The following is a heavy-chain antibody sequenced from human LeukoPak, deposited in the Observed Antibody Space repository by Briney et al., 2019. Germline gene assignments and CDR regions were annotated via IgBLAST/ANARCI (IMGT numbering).Heavy chain of an antibody. D-gene: IGHD6-13*01. CDR1: GGSISSYY. CDR3: ARCIAAAGYYFDY. CDR2: IYYSGST. V-gene: IGHV4-59*12. J-gene: IGHJ4*02. Sequence: PSETLSLTCTVSGGSISSYYWSWIRQPPGKGLEWIGYIYYSGSTNYTPSLKSRVTISVDKSKNQFSLKLSSVTAADTAVYYCARCIAAAGYYFDYWGQGTLVTVSS.